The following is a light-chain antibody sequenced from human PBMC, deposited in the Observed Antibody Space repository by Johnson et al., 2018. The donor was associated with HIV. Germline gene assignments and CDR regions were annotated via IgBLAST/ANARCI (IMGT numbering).Light chain of an antibody. CDR2: ENN. CDR1: SSNIGNNY. V-gene: IGLV1-51*02. Sequence: HSVLTQPPSVSAAPGQKVTLSCSGSSSNIGNNYVSWYQQLPGTAPKLLIYENNKRPSGVPDRFSDSKSGTSATLGITGLQTGDEADYYCGTWDSSLSAHYIFGTGTKVTVL. CDR3: GTWDSSLSAHYI. J-gene: IGLJ1*01.